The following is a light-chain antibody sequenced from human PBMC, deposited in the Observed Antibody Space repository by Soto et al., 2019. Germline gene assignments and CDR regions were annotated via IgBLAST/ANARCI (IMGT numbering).Light chain of an antibody. CDR3: FSYEGTYTSYV. Sequence: QSALTQPRSVSGSPGQSVTISCTGTSSDIGGYYYVSWYQQHPGKAPKLMIYDVTKRPSGVPDRFSASMSGITASLTISGLXAEDEADYYCFSYEGTYTSYVFGTGTKVTVL. J-gene: IGLJ1*01. CDR1: SSDIGGYYY. V-gene: IGLV2-11*01. CDR2: DVT.